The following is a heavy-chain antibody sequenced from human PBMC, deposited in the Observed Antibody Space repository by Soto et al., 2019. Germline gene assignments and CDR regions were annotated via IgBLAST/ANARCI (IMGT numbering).Heavy chain of an antibody. CDR2: ISGSGGST. CDR3: AKRKQQGAYYYYGMDV. Sequence: EVQLLESGGGLVQPGGSLRLSCAASGFTFSSYAMSWVRQAPGKGLEWVSAISGSGGSTYYADSVKGRFTISRDNSKNTLYLQMNSLRAEDTAVYYCAKRKQQGAYYYYGMDVWGQGTTVTVSS. V-gene: IGHV3-23*01. J-gene: IGHJ6*02. D-gene: IGHD6-13*01. CDR1: GFTFSSYA.